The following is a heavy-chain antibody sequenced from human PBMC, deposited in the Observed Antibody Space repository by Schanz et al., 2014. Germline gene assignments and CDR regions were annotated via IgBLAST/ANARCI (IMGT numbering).Heavy chain of an antibody. Sequence: EVQLVESGGGVVQPGRSLRLSCAASGFTFSTHAMHWVRQAPGKGLEWISYITYNGGTIYYADSVKGRFTISRDNAKNTLYLQMNTLRAEDTAVYYCARKMKLGVYGGKGHDSLDIWGQGTMVTVSS. J-gene: IGHJ3*02. V-gene: IGHV3-48*03. CDR2: ITYNGGTI. D-gene: IGHD4-17*01. CDR3: ARKMKLGVYGGKGHDSLDI. CDR1: GFTFSTHA.